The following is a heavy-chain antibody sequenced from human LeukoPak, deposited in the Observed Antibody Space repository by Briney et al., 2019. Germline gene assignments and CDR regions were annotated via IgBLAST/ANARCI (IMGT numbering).Heavy chain of an antibody. CDR2: IYPGDYDT. CDR1: GSGFTSYW. D-gene: IGHD3-10*01. V-gene: IGHV5-51*01. Sequence: GESLKISCKGSGSGFTSYWIGGVRPMRGKGLEWMGIIYPGDYDTRYSPSFQGQVTISADNTISTAYLQWSSLKASDTAMYYCARPMVRGVITDFDYWGQGTLVTVSS. CDR3: ARPMVRGVITDFDY. J-gene: IGHJ4*02.